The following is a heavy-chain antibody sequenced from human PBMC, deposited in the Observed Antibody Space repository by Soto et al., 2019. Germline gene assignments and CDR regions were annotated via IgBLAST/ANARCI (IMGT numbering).Heavy chain of an antibody. J-gene: IGHJ5*02. D-gene: IGHD2-2*01. CDR1: GYTFTSYG. Sequence: ASVKVSCKASGYTFTSYGIIWVRQAPGQGLEWMGWISAYNGNTNYAQKLQGRVTMTTDTSTSTAYMELRSLRSDDTAVYYCARDLGGLGYCSSTSCYAEPYNWFDPWGQGTLVTVSS. CDR2: ISAYNGNT. CDR3: ARDLGGLGYCSSTSCYAEPYNWFDP. V-gene: IGHV1-18*01.